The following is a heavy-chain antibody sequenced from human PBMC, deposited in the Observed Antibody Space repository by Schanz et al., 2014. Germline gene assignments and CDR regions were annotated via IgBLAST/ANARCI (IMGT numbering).Heavy chain of an antibody. Sequence: DLVESGGGLIQRGESLRLSCSASGFSFSSYSMNWVRQAPGKGLEWLSYIDGKSTTVYYADSVKGRFTVSRDNAKKTLSLQMISLRAEDTAVYYCAKARRKSNCSGGRCFHYSYYGMDVWGQGTTVTVSS. V-gene: IGHV3-48*04. CDR2: IDGKSTTV. J-gene: IGHJ6*02. CDR3: AKARRKSNCSGGRCFHYSYYGMDV. D-gene: IGHD2-15*01. CDR1: GFSFSSYS.